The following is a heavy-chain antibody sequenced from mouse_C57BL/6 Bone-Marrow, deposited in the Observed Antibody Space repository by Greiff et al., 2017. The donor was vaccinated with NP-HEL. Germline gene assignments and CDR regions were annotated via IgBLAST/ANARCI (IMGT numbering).Heavy chain of an antibody. CDR1: GYSFTGYY. J-gene: IGHJ3*01. CDR3: ARRDGNLAWFAY. D-gene: IGHD2-1*01. V-gene: IGHV1-42*01. CDR2: INPSTGGT. Sequence: EVQGVESGPELVKPGASVKISCKASGYSFTGYYMNWVKQSPEKSLEWIGEINPSTGGTTYNQKFKAKATLTVDKSSSTAYMQLKSLTSEDSAVYYCARRDGNLAWFAYWGKGTLVTVSA.